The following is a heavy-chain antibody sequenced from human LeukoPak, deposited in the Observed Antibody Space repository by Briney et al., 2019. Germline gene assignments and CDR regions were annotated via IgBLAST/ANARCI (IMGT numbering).Heavy chain of an antibody. J-gene: IGHJ4*02. V-gene: IGHV1-2*02. D-gene: IGHD2-2*01. CDR2: LNPRDGDT. Sequence: ASVKVSCKPSGYTFTANYLHWLRQAPGQGLEWVGWLNPRDGDTGYAQKFQGRVTLTRDTSISTAYMEVSSLTSDDTAVYYCTRGSGTSWFDYWGQGSLVTVSP. CDR1: GYTFTANY. CDR3: TRGSGTSWFDY.